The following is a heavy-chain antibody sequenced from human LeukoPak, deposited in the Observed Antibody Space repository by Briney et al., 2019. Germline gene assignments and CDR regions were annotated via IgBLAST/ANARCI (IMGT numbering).Heavy chain of an antibody. CDR1: GFTFSNYW. V-gene: IGHV3-74*01. CDR3: ARDREIAAGNFFDP. D-gene: IGHD6-13*01. Sequence: TGGSLRLSFAASGFTFSNYWMHWVRQAPGKGLVWVSRINSDGSSTTYADSVKGRFTISRDNAKNTLYLQMNSLRAEDTAVYSCARDREIAAGNFFDPWGQGTLVTVSS. J-gene: IGHJ5*02. CDR2: INSDGSST.